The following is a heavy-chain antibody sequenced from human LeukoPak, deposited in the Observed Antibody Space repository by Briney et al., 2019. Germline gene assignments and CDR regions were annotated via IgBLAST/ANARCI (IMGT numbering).Heavy chain of an antibody. CDR2: TYYRSKWYN. CDR1: GDSVSSNSAA. D-gene: IGHD4-23*01. J-gene: IGHJ6*03. V-gene: IGHV6-1*01. Sequence: SQTLSLTCAISGDSVSSNSAAWNWIRQSPSRGLEWLGRTYYRSKWYNDYAVSVKSRITINPDTSKNQFSLQLNSVTPEDTAVYYCARDSVALTLAHHYYYMDVWGKGTTVTVSS. CDR3: ARDSVALTLAHHYYYMDV.